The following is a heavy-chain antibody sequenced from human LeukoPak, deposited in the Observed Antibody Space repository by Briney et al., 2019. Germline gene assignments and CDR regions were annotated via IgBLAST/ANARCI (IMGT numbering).Heavy chain of an antibody. CDR3: ARGGYPPSNIVVVVAATGWAPFDP. D-gene: IGHD2-15*01. Sequence: ASVKVSFKASGYTFTGHYMHWVRQAPGQGLEWMGWINPNSGGTNYAQKFQGRVTMTRDTSISTAYMELSRLRSDDTAVYYCARGGYPPSNIVVVVAATGWAPFDPWGQGTLVTVSS. J-gene: IGHJ5*02. CDR2: INPNSGGT. CDR1: GYTFTGHY. V-gene: IGHV1-2*02.